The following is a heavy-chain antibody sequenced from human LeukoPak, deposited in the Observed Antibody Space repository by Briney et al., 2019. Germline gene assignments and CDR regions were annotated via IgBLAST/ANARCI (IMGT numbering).Heavy chain of an antibody. D-gene: IGHD2-2*01. CDR2: INHSGST. J-gene: IGHJ5*02. CDR1: GGSFRGYY. CDR3: ARGPAAT. Sequence: PSETLSLTCAVYGGSFRGYYWSWIRQPPGKGLEWIGEINHSGSTNYNPSLKSRVTISVDTSKNQFSLKLSSVTAADTAVYYCARGPAATWGQGTLITVSS. V-gene: IGHV4-34*01.